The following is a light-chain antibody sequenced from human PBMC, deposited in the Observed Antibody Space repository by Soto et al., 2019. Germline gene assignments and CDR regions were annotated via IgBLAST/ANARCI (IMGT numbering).Light chain of an antibody. Sequence: EMVMTQSPATLSVSPGERATLSCRASQSVSSGLAWYQQKPGQAPRLLISGASSRAADIPDRFSGSGSGTDFTLTINRLEPEDFAVYYCQQYDSSPRTFGQGTKVDIK. CDR1: QSVSSG. CDR3: QQYDSSPRT. J-gene: IGKJ1*01. CDR2: GAS. V-gene: IGKV3-20*01.